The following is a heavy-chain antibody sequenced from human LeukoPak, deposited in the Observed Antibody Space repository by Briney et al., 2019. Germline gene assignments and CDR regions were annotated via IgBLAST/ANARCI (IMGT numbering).Heavy chain of an antibody. V-gene: IGHV3-43*02. CDR1: GFTIDAYA. J-gene: IGHJ6*04. CDR3: ATWAFYHGLDV. Sequence: GGSLTLSCAASGFTIDAYAMHWVRQPPGKGLEWVSLINADGGRTYYADSVKGRFTISRDNSKNSLYLQMNSLRTEDTALYYCATWAFYHGLDVWGKGTTVTVSP. CDR2: INADGGRT. D-gene: IGHD2/OR15-2a*01.